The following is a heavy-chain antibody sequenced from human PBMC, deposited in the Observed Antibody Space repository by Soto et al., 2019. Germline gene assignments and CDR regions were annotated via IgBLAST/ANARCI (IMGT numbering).Heavy chain of an antibody. CDR1: GGSFSGYH. D-gene: IGHD2-8*02. CDR3: ARGPRYCAADCDF. Sequence: SETLSLTCAMYGGSFSGYHWAWVRQPPGKGLEWIGEIDHGGTTDSNPSLKSRVTMTIDRSKNEISLKLTSVTAADTAVYFCARGPRYCAADCDFWGQGTLVTVSS. V-gene: IGHV4-34*01. J-gene: IGHJ4*02. CDR2: IDHGGTT.